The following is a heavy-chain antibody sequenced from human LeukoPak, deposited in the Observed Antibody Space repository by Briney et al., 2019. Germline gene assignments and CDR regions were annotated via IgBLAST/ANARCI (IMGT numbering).Heavy chain of an antibody. Sequence: PSETLSLTCTVSGASMSSGSYYWGWIRQPPGKGLEWIVTLSYSGITYYNPSLKSRVTISVDTSKNQVSLRLSFVTAADTAVYYCAREPTGDKSFDYWGQGTLVTVSS. J-gene: IGHJ4*02. CDR1: GASMSSGSYY. D-gene: IGHD7-27*01. CDR2: LSYSGIT. CDR3: AREPTGDKSFDY. V-gene: IGHV4-39*07.